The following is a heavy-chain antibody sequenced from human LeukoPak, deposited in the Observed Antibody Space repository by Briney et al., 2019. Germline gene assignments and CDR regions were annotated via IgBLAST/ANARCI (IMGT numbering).Heavy chain of an antibody. V-gene: IGHV3-21*01. CDR1: GFTFSSYG. CDR3: ARDLGGWYFDY. J-gene: IGHJ4*02. Sequence: GGSLRLSCATFGFTFSSYGMNWVRQAPGKGLEWVSFISSGSSNIYYADSVKGRFTISRDNAKNSLYLQMNSLRAEDTAVYYCARDLGGWYFDYWGQGTLVTVSS. CDR2: ISSGSSNI. D-gene: IGHD2-15*01.